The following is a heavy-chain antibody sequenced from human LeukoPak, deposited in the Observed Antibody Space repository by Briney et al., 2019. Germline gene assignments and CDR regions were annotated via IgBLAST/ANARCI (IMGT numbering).Heavy chain of an antibody. V-gene: IGHV4-4*07. CDR3: ARIVPYCSGGSCYDQYYXDY. CDR2: IYSSGST. J-gene: IGHJ4*02. CDR1: GGSIRIYY. Sequence: SETLSLTCTGSGGSIRIYYWMWLRQPAGKGLEGIGRIYSSGSTNYNPFLKSLVTMSVETSKNQFFVTMSSVTAADTAVYYCARIVPYCSGGSCYDQYYXDYWXXXTXXTVSX. D-gene: IGHD2-15*01.